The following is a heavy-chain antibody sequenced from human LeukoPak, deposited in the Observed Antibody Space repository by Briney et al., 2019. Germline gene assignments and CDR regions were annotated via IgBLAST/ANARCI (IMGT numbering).Heavy chain of an antibody. J-gene: IGHJ4*02. CDR1: GYTFTSYG. Sequence: VSVKVSCKASGYTFTSYGISWVRQAPGQGLEWMGWISAYNGNTNYAQKLQGRVTMTTDTSTSTAYMELRSLRSDDTAVYYCAGDNGSGPRRDYWGQGALVTVSS. CDR2: ISAYNGNT. CDR3: AGDNGSGPRRDY. D-gene: IGHD2-15*01. V-gene: IGHV1-18*01.